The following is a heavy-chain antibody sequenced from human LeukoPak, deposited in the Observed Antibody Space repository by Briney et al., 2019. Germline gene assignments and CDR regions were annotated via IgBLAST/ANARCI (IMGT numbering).Heavy chain of an antibody. CDR3: AIEPEESGFDP. V-gene: IGHV1-3*01. CDR2: INAGNGNT. Sequence: GASVKVSCKASGGTFNSSGISWVRQAPGQRLEWMGWINAGNGNTKYSQKSQGRVTITRDTSASTAYMELSSLRSEDTAVYYCAIEPEESGFDPWGQGTLVTVSS. CDR1: GGTFNSSG. D-gene: IGHD1-14*01. J-gene: IGHJ5*02.